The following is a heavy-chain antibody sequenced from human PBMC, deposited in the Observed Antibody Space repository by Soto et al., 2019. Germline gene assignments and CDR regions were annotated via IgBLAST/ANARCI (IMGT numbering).Heavy chain of an antibody. Sequence: NTSETLSLTCTVSGGSISSSSYYWGWIRQPPGKGLEWIGSIYYSGSTYYNPSLKSRVTISVDTSKNQFSLKLSSVTAADTAVYYCAGLGKSTSVRDVGGDDYGDYVYYYYYMDVWGKGTTVTVSS. D-gene: IGHD4-17*01. CDR2: IYYSGST. V-gene: IGHV4-39*01. CDR1: GGSISSSSYY. J-gene: IGHJ6*03. CDR3: AGLGKSTSVRDVGGDDYGDYVYYYYYMDV.